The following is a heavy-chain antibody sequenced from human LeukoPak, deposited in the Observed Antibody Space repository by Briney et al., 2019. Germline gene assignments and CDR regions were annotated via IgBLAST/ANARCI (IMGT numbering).Heavy chain of an antibody. D-gene: IGHD4-17*01. J-gene: IGHJ3*02. V-gene: IGHV3-66*01. CDR2: IYSGGST. Sequence: GGSLRLSCAASEFSVGSNYMTWVRQAPGKGLEWVSLIYSGGSTYYADSVKGRFTISRDNSKNTLYLQMNSLRAEDTAVYYCARVHYGDYESPSFDIWGQGTMVTVSS. CDR1: EFSVGSNY. CDR3: ARVHYGDYESPSFDI.